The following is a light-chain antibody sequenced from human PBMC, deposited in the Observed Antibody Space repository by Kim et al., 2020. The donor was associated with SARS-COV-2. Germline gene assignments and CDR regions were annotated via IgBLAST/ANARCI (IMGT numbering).Light chain of an antibody. CDR1: QLVSRN. CDR2: AAS. CDR3: QQYKNWPLT. J-gene: IGKJ4*01. V-gene: IGKV3-15*01. Sequence: VSPAERATLSCRARQLVSRNLAWYQQRPGQAPRLLIYAASTRAPCIPGRFSGSGSGTEFTLTISSLQSEDFAVYFCQQYKNWPLTFGGGTKV.